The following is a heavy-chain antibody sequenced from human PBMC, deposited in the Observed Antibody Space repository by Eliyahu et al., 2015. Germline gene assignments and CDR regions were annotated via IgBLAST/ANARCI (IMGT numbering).Heavy chain of an antibody. J-gene: IGHJ4*02. Sequence: QVTLKESGPVLVKPTETLTLTCTVSGFSLSNARMGVSWIRQPPGKALEWLANIFSNDEKSYSTSLKSRLTISKDTSKSQVVLTMTNMDPVDTATYYCARIRRSITRDYLYYFDYWGQGTLVTVSS. CDR1: GFSLSNARMG. CDR2: IFSNDEK. V-gene: IGHV2-26*01. D-gene: IGHD3-16*01. CDR3: ARIRRSITRDYLYYFDY.